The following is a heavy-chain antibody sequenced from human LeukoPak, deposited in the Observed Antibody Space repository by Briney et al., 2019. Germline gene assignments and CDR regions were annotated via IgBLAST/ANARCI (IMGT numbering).Heavy chain of an antibody. CDR2: IYYSGST. J-gene: IGHJ3*02. CDR3: AGDRLIRFGVDVFNI. CDR1: GGSISSYY. D-gene: IGHD3-16*01. Sequence: PSGTLSLTCTVSGGSISSYYWSWIRQPPGKGLEWIGYIYYSGSTNYNPSLKSRVTISVDTSKNQFSLKLSSVTAADTAVYSCAGDRLIRFGVDVFNIWAKGKMSTV. V-gene: IGHV4-59*01.